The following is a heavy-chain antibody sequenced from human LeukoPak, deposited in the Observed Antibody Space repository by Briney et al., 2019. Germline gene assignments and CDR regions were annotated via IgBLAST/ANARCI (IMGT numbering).Heavy chain of an antibody. CDR2: TYYRSKWYN. J-gene: IGHJ6*02. V-gene: IGHV6-1*01. CDR3: ALARSEYHYGMDV. CDR1: RDSVSSISVA. Sequence: SQTLSLTCAISRDSVSSISVAWNWIRQSPSRGLEWLGRTYYRSKWYNEYAVSVKGRININPDPSKNQCSLQLNSVTPEDTAVYYCALARSEYHYGMDVWGQGATVTVSS.